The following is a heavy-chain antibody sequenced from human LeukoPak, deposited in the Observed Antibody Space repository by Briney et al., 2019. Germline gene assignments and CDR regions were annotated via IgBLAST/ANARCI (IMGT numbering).Heavy chain of an antibody. Sequence: GGSLRLSCAASGFTFRSYDMHWVRQAPGKGLQWVAVISYDGSNKYHTDSVKGRFTISRDNSKNTLYLQMNSLRAEDTAVYYCAKDSEIAAAGSYWCFDLWGRGTLVTVSS. CDR2: ISYDGSNK. CDR1: GFTFRSYD. D-gene: IGHD6-13*01. J-gene: IGHJ2*01. CDR3: AKDSEIAAAGSYWCFDL. V-gene: IGHV3-30*18.